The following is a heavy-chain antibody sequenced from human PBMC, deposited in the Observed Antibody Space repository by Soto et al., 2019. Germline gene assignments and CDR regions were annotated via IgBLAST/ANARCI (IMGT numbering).Heavy chain of an antibody. CDR1: GGSISSSSYY. D-gene: IGHD5-12*01. CDR2: IYYSGST. J-gene: IGHJ5*02. CDR3: ARFRGSRNWFGP. V-gene: IGHV4-39*01. Sequence: PSETLSLTCTVSGGSISSSSYYWGWIRQPPGKGLEWIGSIYYSGSTYYNPSLKSRVTISVDTSKNQFSLKLSSVTAADTAVYYCARFRGSRNWFGPWGQGTLVTVAS.